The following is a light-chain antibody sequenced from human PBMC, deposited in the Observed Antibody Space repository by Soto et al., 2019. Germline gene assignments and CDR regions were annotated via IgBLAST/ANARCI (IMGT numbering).Light chain of an antibody. Sequence: EILMTQSPATLSVSPGERVTFSCRASQSVSYYLAWYQQKPGQAPRLLIYGASTRATGIPARFSGSGSGAEFTLTISSLQSEDFAVYYCQQYNNWPPRITFGQGTRLEIK. CDR2: GAS. J-gene: IGKJ5*01. V-gene: IGKV3-15*01. CDR1: QSVSYY. CDR3: QQYNNWPPRIT.